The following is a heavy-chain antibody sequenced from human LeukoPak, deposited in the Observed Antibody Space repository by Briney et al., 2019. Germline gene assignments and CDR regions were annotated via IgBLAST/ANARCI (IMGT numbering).Heavy chain of an antibody. Sequence: GGSLRLSCAASGFTFSSYVMSWVRQAPGKGLEWVAVLSYDGSGRYFADSVQGRFTISRDNSKNTLYLQMNSLRPEDTAVYYCAKKGSDGMDVWGQGTTVTVSS. J-gene: IGHJ6*02. CDR1: GFTFSSYV. CDR2: LSYDGSGR. V-gene: IGHV3-30*18. CDR3: AKKGSDGMDV. D-gene: IGHD1-26*01.